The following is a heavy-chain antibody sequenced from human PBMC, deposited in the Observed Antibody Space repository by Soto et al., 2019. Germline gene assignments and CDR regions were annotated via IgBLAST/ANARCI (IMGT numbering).Heavy chain of an antibody. V-gene: IGHV4-31*03. CDR2: IYYSGST. Sequence: ASETLSLTCTVSGGSISSGGYYWSWIRQHPGKGLEWIGYIYYSGSTYYNPSLKSRVTISVDTSKNQFSLKLSSVTAADTAVYYCARGGGSYYATGNFDYWGQGTLVTSPQ. CDR1: GGSISSGGYY. D-gene: IGHD1-26*01. J-gene: IGHJ4*02. CDR3: ARGGGSYYATGNFDY.